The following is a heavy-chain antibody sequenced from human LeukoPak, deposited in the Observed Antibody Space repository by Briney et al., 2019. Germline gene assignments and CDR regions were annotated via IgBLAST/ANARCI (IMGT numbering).Heavy chain of an antibody. CDR2: INPNSGGT. J-gene: IGHJ6*02. CDR1: GYTFTGYY. Sequence: GASVKVYCKASGYTFTGYYMHWVRQAPGQGLEWMGRINPNSGGTNYAQKFQGRVTMTRDTSISTAYMELSRLRSDDTAVYYCARWVAGVVYYYYGMDVWGQGTTVTVSS. D-gene: IGHD2-15*01. CDR3: ARWVAGVVYYYYGMDV. V-gene: IGHV1-2*06.